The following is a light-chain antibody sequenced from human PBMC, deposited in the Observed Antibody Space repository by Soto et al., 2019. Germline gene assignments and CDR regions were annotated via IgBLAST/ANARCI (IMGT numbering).Light chain of an antibody. CDR2: GAS. CDR3: QQYDNWPPIT. J-gene: IGKJ5*01. Sequence: EIFMTQSPATRSVSAGDRVSLSRTASQSVRSNSAWYQQKPGQAPRLLIYGASLRATGIPARFSGSGYETEFTLTISSLQSEDFAVYYCQQYDNWPPITFGQGTRLEI. CDR1: QSVRSN. V-gene: IGKV3-15*01.